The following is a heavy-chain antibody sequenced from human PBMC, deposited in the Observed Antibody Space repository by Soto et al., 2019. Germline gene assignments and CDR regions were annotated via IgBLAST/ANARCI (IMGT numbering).Heavy chain of an antibody. J-gene: IGHJ6*02. Sequence: PGESLKISCKVSGYSFTSHWIGWVRQMPGKGLEWMGIIYPGDSDTRYSPSFQGQVTISADKSISTAYLQWSSLKASDTAMYYCAREIDTAMRETGFYGMDVWGQGTTVTVSS. CDR3: AREIDTAMRETGFYGMDV. CDR2: IYPGDSDT. D-gene: IGHD5-18*01. V-gene: IGHV5-51*01. CDR1: GYSFTSHW.